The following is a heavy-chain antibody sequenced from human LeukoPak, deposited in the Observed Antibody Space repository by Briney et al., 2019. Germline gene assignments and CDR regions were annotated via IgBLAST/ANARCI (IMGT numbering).Heavy chain of an antibody. CDR1: GLIFSNAW. J-gene: IGHJ4*02. D-gene: IGHD1-26*01. V-gene: IGHV3-15*01. Sequence: GGSLRLSCAASGLIFSNAWINWVRQAPGKGLEWAGRIKSKTDGGTTDYAAPVKGRFTISRDDSKNTLYLQINSLKTEDTAVYYCTWVGPRYYFDYWGQGTLVTVSS. CDR2: IKSKTDGGTT. CDR3: TWVGPRYYFDY.